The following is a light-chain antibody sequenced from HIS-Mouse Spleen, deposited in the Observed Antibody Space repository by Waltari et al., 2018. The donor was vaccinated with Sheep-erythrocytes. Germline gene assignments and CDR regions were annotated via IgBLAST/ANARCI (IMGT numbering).Light chain of an antibody. CDR2: KVS. Sequence: DVVMTQSPLSLPVTLGQPASISCRSSQSLVHSDGNTYLNWFQQMPGQSPRRLIYKVSNRDSGVPDRFSGSGSGTDFTLKISRVEADDVGVYYCMQGTHWPPYTFGQGTKLEIK. V-gene: IGKV2-30*02. CDR3: MQGTHWPPYT. CDR1: QSLVHSDGNTY. J-gene: IGKJ2*01.